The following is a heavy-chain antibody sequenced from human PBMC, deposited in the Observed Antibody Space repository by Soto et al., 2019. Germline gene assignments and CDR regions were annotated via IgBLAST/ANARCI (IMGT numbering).Heavy chain of an antibody. D-gene: IGHD3-10*01. V-gene: IGHV3-30-3*01. Sequence: WGSLRVSWVSSGFTFSSWAMHWVRQAPGRGLDLVAVTPFGGDNKYYADSVNGRFTISRDNLKNMLYLQMNSLTVEDTAVYYCARDQQMAHYYGSGPTDYYAKDVWGPGTTFTVSS. CDR2: TPFGGDNK. CDR3: ARDQQMAHYYGSGPTDYYAKDV. J-gene: IGHJ6*01. CDR1: GFTFSSWA.